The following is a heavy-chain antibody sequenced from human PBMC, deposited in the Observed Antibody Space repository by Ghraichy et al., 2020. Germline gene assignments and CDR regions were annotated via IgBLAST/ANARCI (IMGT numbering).Heavy chain of an antibody. CDR2: IWYDGSNK. Sequence: GGSLRLSCAASGFTFSSYGMHWVRQAPGKGLEWVAVIWYDGSNKYYADSVKGRFTISRDNSKNTLYVQMNSLRAEDTAVYYCVRAGIVGAPYHYGMDVWGQGTTVTVSS. CDR1: GFTFSSYG. D-gene: IGHD1-26*01. J-gene: IGHJ6*02. CDR3: VRAGIVGAPYHYGMDV. V-gene: IGHV3-33*01.